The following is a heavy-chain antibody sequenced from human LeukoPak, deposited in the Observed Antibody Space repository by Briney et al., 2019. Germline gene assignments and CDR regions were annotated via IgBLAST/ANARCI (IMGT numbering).Heavy chain of an antibody. D-gene: IGHD6-19*01. CDR3: ARDSSGWYSGDYFDY. V-gene: IGHV4-38-2*02. CDR2: IYYSGST. J-gene: IGHJ4*02. Sequence: GSLRLSCAASGFTFSDYYMSWIRQPPGKGLEWIGSIYYSGSTYYNPSLKSRVTISVDTSKNQFSLKLSSVTAAATAVYYCARDSSGWYSGDYFDYWGQGTLVTVSS. CDR1: GFTFSDYY.